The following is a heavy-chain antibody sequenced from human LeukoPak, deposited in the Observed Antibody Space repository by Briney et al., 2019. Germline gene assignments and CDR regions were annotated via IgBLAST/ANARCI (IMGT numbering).Heavy chain of an antibody. CDR2: ISSSSSTI. CDR3: ARYYYGSESP. J-gene: IGHJ5*02. V-gene: IGHV3-48*04. D-gene: IGHD3-10*01. Sequence: PGGSLRPSCAASGFTFSSFGMNWVRQAPGKGLEWVSYISSSSSTIYYADSVKGRFTISRDNAKNSLYLQMNSLRAEDTAVYYCARYYYGSESPWGQGTLVTVSS. CDR1: GFTFSSFG.